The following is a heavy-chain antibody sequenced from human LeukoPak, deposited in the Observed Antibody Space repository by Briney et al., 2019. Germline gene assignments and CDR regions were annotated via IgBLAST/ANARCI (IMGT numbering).Heavy chain of an antibody. D-gene: IGHD6-19*01. CDR1: GYSISSGYY. CDR3: ARLQYANGWYDY. J-gene: IGHJ4*02. V-gene: IGHV4-38-2*01. Sequence: PSETLSLTCAVSGYSISSGYYWGWIRQPPGKGLEWIGSIYHSGSTYYNSSLKSRVTISTDTSKNQFSLSLYSVTAADTAVYYCARLQYANGWYDYWGQGTLVTVSS. CDR2: IYHSGST.